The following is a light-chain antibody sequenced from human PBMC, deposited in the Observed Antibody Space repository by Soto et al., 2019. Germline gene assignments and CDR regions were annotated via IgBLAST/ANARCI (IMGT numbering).Light chain of an antibody. CDR2: DVS. CDR3: SSYTSSSTLE. V-gene: IGLV2-14*01. J-gene: IGLJ2*01. CDR1: SSDVDGYNY. Sequence: QSALTQPASVSGSPGQSITISCTGTSSDVDGYNYVSLYQQHPGKAPKLMIYDVSNRPSGVSNRFSGSKSGNTASLTISGLQAEDEADYYCSSYTSSSTLEFGGGTKVTVL.